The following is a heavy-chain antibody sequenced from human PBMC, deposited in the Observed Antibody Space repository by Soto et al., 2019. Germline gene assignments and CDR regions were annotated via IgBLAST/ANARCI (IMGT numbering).Heavy chain of an antibody. CDR3: ARAPRGRNWFDP. CDR1: GFTFSSYG. CDR2: IWYDGSNK. V-gene: IGHV3-33*01. D-gene: IGHD2-15*01. J-gene: IGHJ5*02. Sequence: QVQLVESGGGVVQPGRSLRLSCAASGFTFSSYGMHWVRQAPGKGLEWVAVIWYDGSNKYYADSVKGRFTISRDNSKNTLYLQMNSLRAEDTAVYYCARAPRGRNWFDPWGQETLVTVSS.